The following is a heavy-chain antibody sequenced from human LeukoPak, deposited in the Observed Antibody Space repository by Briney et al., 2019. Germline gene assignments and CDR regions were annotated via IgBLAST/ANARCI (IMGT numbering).Heavy chain of an antibody. J-gene: IGHJ4*02. CDR3: ARAADSSDWYVVY. V-gene: IGHV4-34*01. CDR2: INHSGST. D-gene: IGHD6-19*01. CDR1: GGSFSGYY. Sequence: PSETLSLTCAVYGGSFSGYYWSWIRQPPGKGLEWIGEINHSGSTNYNPSLESRVTISVDTSKNQFSLKVRSVTAADTAVYYCARAADSSDWYVVYWGQGSLVTVSS.